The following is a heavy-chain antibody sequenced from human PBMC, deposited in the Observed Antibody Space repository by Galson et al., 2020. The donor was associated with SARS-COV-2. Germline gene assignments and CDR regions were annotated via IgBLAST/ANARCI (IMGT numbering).Heavy chain of an antibody. CDR3: AREGVAGTGLDY. J-gene: IGHJ4*02. Sequence: SCAASGFSFRDFYMSWVRQAPGQGLEWLSYITSSGDIVYYADSVKGRFTIPRDNARKSLYLQMNSLRAEDTAVYYCAREGVAGTGLDYWGQGTLAAVSS. CDR2: ITSSGDIV. V-gene: IGHV3-11*01. CDR1: GFSFRDFY. D-gene: IGHD6-19*01.